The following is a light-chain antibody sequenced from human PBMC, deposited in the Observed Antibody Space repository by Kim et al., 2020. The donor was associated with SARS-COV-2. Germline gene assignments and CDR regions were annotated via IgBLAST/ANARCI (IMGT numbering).Light chain of an antibody. CDR2: DVT. CDR1: SSDVGGYNS. Sequence: GQSVTISCTGTSSDVGGYNSVSWYQQHPGKAPQLLIYDVTKRPSGVPDRFSGSKSDNTASLTISGLQADDEADYYCCSNAGSYTYVFGTGTKVTVL. J-gene: IGLJ1*01. CDR3: CSNAGSYTYV. V-gene: IGLV2-11*01.